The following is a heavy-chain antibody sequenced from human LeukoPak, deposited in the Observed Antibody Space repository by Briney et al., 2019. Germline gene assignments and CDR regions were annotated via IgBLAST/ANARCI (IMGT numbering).Heavy chain of an antibody. Sequence: PSETLSLTCTVSGGSISSSIYYWGWIRQPPGKGLEWIGNIYYSGSTYCTPSLKSRVTISVDTSKNQFSLKLSSVTATDTAVYYCARREYSNWYFDLWGRGTLVTVSS. CDR2: IYYSGST. D-gene: IGHD6-13*01. CDR1: GGSISSSIYY. V-gene: IGHV4-39*01. J-gene: IGHJ2*01. CDR3: ARREYSNWYFDL.